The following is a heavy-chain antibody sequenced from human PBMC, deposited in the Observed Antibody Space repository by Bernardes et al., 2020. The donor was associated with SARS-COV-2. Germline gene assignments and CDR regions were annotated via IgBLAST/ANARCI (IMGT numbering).Heavy chain of an antibody. V-gene: IGHV3-30*04. D-gene: IGHD6-6*01. J-gene: IGHJ4*02. CDR3: AKDRGQQLVQDFDH. CDR1: GFTFSASA. Sequence: GWSLRLSCKASGFTFSASAMHWVRQAPGKGLEWVAVTSYDDSNKYYTDSVKGRFTISRDNSKNMLFLQMDSLRSDDTAVYYCAKDRGQQLVQDFDHWGQGTLVTVSS. CDR2: TSYDDSNK.